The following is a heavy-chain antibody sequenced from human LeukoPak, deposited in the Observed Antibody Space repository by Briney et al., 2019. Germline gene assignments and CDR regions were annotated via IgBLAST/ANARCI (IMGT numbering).Heavy chain of an antibody. J-gene: IGHJ3*02. CDR1: GYSFTSYW. V-gene: IGHV5-10-1*01. CDR2: IDPSDSYT. Sequence: GESLKISCKGSGYSFTSYWISWVRQMPGKGLEWMGRIDPSDSYTNYSPSFQGHVTISADKSISTAYLQWSSLKASDTGMYYCARPNYYGSGSYLDDAFDIWGQGTMVTVSS. CDR3: ARPNYYGSGSYLDDAFDI. D-gene: IGHD3-10*01.